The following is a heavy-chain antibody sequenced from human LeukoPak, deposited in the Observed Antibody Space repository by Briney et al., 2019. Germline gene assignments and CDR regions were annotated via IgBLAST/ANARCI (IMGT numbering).Heavy chain of an antibody. CDR2: IYQDGSEK. J-gene: IGHJ4*02. Sequence: GGSLRLSCAASGFIFSNYWMSWVRQAPGKGLEWVANIYQDGSEKNYVDSVKGRFTISRDNSKNTLYLQMNSLRAEDTAVYYCARVWARAAAGKFDYWGQGTLVTVSS. CDR3: ARVWARAAAGKFDY. CDR1: GFIFSNYW. V-gene: IGHV3-7*01. D-gene: IGHD6-13*01.